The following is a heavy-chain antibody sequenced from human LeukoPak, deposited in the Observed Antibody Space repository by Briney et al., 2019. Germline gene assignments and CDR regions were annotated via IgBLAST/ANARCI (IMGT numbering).Heavy chain of an antibody. D-gene: IGHD3-9*01. J-gene: IGHJ4*02. CDR3: ARVSPVYDILTGYPKRGYYFDY. Sequence: SETLSLTCTVSGGSISSYYWSWIRQPPGKGLEWIGYIYYSGSTNYNPSLKSRVTISVDTSKNQFSLKLSSVTAADTAVYYCARVSPVYDILTGYPKRGYYFDYWGQGTLVTVSS. CDR2: IYYSGST. CDR1: GGSISSYY. V-gene: IGHV4-59*12.